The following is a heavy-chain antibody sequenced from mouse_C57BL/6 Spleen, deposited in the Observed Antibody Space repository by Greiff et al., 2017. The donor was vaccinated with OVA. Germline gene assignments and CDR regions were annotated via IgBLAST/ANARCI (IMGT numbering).Heavy chain of an antibody. CDR2: IDPEDGDT. D-gene: IGHD1-1*01. CDR3: TTHYYGSRGFAY. V-gene: IGHV14-1*01. J-gene: IGHJ3*01. CDR1: GFNIKDYY. Sequence: VQLQQSGAELVRPGASVKLSCTASGFNIKDYYMHWVKQRPEQGLEWIGRIDPEDGDTEYAPKFQGKATMTADTSSNTAYLQLSSLTSEDTAVYYCTTHYYGSRGFAYWGQGTLVTVSA.